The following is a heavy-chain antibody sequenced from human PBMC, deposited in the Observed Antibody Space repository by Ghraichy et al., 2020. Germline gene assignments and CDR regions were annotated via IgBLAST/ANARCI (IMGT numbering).Heavy chain of an antibody. V-gene: IGHV4-31*03. Sequence: TLSLTCTVSGGSISSGGYYWSWIRQHPGKGLEWIGYIYYSGSTYYNPSLKSRVTISVDTSKNQFSLKLSSVTAADTAVYYCAREARRYYDSSGYLNWFDPWGQGTLVTVSS. D-gene: IGHD3-22*01. CDR3: AREARRYYDSSGYLNWFDP. CDR2: IYYSGST. CDR1: GGSISSGGYY. J-gene: IGHJ5*02.